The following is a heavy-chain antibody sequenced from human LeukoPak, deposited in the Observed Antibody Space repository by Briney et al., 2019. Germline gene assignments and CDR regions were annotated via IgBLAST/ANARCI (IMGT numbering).Heavy chain of an antibody. Sequence: SETLSLTCTVSGGSISSYYWSWIRQPPGKGLEWIGYIYYSGSTNYNPSLKSRVTISVDTSKNQFSLKLSSVTAADTAVYYCARAAGSGWYRWLIDYWGQGTLVTVSS. J-gene: IGHJ4*02. CDR3: ARAAGSGWYRWLIDY. CDR2: IYYSGST. V-gene: IGHV4-59*01. CDR1: GGSISSYY. D-gene: IGHD6-19*01.